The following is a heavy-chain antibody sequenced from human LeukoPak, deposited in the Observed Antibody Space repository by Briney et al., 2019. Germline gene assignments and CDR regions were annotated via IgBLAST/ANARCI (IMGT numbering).Heavy chain of an antibody. CDR2: ISSSSSTI. Sequence: GGSLRLSCAASGFTFSSYSMNWVRQAPGKGLEWVSYISSSSSTIYYADSVKGRFTISRDNAKNSLYLQMNSLRAEDTAVYYCARTAAIGGVSRYYDSSGYFDYWGQGTLVTVSS. CDR1: GFTFSSYS. J-gene: IGHJ4*02. D-gene: IGHD3-22*01. CDR3: ARTAAIGGVSRYYDSSGYFDY. V-gene: IGHV3-48*01.